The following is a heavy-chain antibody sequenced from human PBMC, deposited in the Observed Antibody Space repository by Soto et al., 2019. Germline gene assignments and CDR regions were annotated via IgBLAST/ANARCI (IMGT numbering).Heavy chain of an antibody. V-gene: IGHV3-23*01. CDR2: ISGSGGST. Sequence: XXSLILSFSPSGFPFSSSAMRWVRPAPGKGLEWVSAISGSGGSTYYADSVKGRFTISRDNSKNTLYLQMNSLRDEDTAVYYCAIEVWNYYDSSGYPWGQGTLVTVSS. D-gene: IGHD3-22*01. CDR3: AIEVWNYYDSSGYP. J-gene: IGHJ5*02. CDR1: GFPFSSSA.